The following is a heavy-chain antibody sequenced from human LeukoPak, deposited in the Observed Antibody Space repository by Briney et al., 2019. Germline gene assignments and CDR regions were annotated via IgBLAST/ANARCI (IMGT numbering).Heavy chain of an antibody. CDR3: ARKPYSSSWLDY. J-gene: IGHJ4*02. V-gene: IGHV1-18*01. Sequence: ASVKVSCKVSGYTFTNYYMHWVRQAPGQGLEWMGWISTYNGNTNYAQKLQGRVTLTTDTSTTTAYMELRSLRSDDTAVYYCARKPYSSSWLDYWGQGTLVTVSS. CDR1: GYTFTNYY. CDR2: ISTYNGNT. D-gene: IGHD6-13*01.